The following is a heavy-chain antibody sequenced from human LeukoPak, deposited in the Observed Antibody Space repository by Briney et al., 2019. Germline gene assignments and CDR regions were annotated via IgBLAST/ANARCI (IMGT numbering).Heavy chain of an antibody. D-gene: IGHD2-15*01. CDR2: ISSNGGST. V-gene: IGHV3-64*01. CDR1: GFTFSSYA. J-gene: IGHJ4*02. Sequence: GGSLRLSCAASGFTFSSYAMHWVRPAPGKGRTYVSAISSNGGSTYYANSVKGRFTISRDNSKNTLYLQMGSLRAEDMAVYYCARVSVVAATLDYWGQGTLVTVSS. CDR3: ARVSVVAATLDY.